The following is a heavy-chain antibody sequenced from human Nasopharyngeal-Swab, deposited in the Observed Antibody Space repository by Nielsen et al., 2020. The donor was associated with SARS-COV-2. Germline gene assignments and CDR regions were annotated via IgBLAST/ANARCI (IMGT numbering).Heavy chain of an antibody. CDR1: GYTFTRYY. J-gene: IGHJ6*02. CDR2: INPSGGNT. Sequence: ASVKVSCKASGYTFTRYYMHWVRQAPGQGLEWMGIINPSGGNTTYAQKFQGRVTMTRDTSTSTVYMELSSLRSDDTAMFYCARDFLVTMLRGDYYFFATDVWGQGTTVTVSS. CDR3: ARDFLVTMLRGDYYFFATDV. V-gene: IGHV1-46*01. D-gene: IGHD3-10*01.